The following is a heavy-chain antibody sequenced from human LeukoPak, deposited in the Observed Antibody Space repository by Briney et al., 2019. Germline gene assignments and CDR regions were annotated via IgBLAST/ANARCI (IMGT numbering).Heavy chain of an antibody. D-gene: IGHD3-9*01. V-gene: IGHV4-59*01. CDR3: ARWNYDISTGHRYFDY. J-gene: IGHJ4*02. Sequence: PSETLSLTCSVSGDSMTSYFWAWIRQSPGKRPEWLGYVYKSGLFDYNSSLRGRVSMSIDRSKTQFSLSLRSVTAADTAVYYCARWNYDISTGHRYFDYWGQGTLVIVSS. CDR2: VYKSGLF. CDR1: GDSMTSYF.